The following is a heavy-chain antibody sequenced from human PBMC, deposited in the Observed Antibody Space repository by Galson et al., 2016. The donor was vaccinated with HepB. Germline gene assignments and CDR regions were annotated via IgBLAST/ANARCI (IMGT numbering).Heavy chain of an antibody. CDR3: ASSLGYCRGGSCFGRY. CDR2: IYSDGRT. J-gene: IGHJ4*02. V-gene: IGHV3-53*01. Sequence: SLRLSCAVSGFTVSDNYMSWVRQAPGKGLELVSLIYSDGRTYYAESAKGRFTISRDSTKNTVYLQMSSLRVEDSAVYYCASSLGYCRGGSCFGRYWGQGTLVTVSA. D-gene: IGHD2-15*01. CDR1: GFTVSDNY.